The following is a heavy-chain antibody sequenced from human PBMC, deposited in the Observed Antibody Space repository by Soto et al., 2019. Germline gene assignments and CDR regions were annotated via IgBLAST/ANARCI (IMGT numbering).Heavy chain of an antibody. CDR1: GFTFSSYA. D-gene: IGHD1-26*01. CDR3: ATNLDSGSYLYFDY. J-gene: IGHJ4*02. Sequence: GGSLRLSCAASGFTFSSYAMSWVRQAPGKGLEWVSAISGSGGSTYYADSVKGRFTISRDNSKNTLYLQMNSLRAEDTAVYYCATNLDSGSYLYFDYWGQGTLVTVSS. V-gene: IGHV3-23*01. CDR2: ISGSGGST.